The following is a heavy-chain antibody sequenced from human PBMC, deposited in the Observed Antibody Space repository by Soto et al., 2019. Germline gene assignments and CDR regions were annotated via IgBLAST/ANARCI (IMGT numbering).Heavy chain of an antibody. D-gene: IGHD2-21*01. CDR2: IYYSGNP. J-gene: IGHJ6*02. CDR1: GGSIRSSNEYF. CDR3: ARNSPLLENDYYGMAV. Sequence: PSETLSLTCTVSGGSIRSSNEYFWGWIRQPPGKGLEWIGSIYYSGNPTYNPSFKSRVTMSVDRSKNQFSLRLSSLTAADTAVYYCARNSPLLENDYYGMAVWGQGTTVTVSS. V-gene: IGHV4-39*07.